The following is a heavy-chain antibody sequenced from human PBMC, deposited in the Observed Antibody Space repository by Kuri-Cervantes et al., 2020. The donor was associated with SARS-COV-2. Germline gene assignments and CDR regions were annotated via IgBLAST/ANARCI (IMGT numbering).Heavy chain of an antibody. V-gene: IGHV1-69*04. CDR2: IIPILGIA. D-gene: IGHD1-7*01. CDR1: GGTFSSYA. Sequence: SVKVSCKASGGTFSSYAISWVRQAPGQGLEWMGRIIPILGIANYAQKFQGRVTITADKSTSTAYMELSSLRPEDTAVYYCARGLELRSGYFDYWGQGTLVTVSS. CDR3: ARGLELRSGYFDY. J-gene: IGHJ4*02.